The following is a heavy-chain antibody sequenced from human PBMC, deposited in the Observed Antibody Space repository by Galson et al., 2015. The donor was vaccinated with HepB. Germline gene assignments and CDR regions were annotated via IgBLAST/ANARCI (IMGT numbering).Heavy chain of an antibody. CDR1: GGTFISYA. J-gene: IGHJ4*02. CDR3: ARSHTYISDWPFEF. Sequence: SVKVSCKASGGTFISYAISWVRQAPGQGLEWMGGIIPIFGTANYAQKFQGRVTITADESASTAYMELSSLRSEDTAVYYCARSHTYISDWPFEFWGQGTLVTVSS. V-gene: IGHV1-69*13. CDR2: IIPIFGTA. D-gene: IGHD6-19*01.